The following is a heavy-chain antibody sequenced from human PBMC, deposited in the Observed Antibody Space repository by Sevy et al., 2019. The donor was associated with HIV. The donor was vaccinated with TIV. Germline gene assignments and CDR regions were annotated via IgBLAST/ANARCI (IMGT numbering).Heavy chain of an antibody. CDR2: INHSGGT. Sequence: SENLSLTCAVYGGSFSGYYWSWIRQPPGKGLEWIGEINHSGGTNYNPSLKSRVTISVDTSKNQFSLKLNSVAAADTAVYYCARHCAGSSCSHAFDIWGQGTMVTVSS. D-gene: IGHD2-15*01. CDR3: ARHCAGSSCSHAFDI. V-gene: IGHV4-34*01. J-gene: IGHJ3*02. CDR1: GGSFSGYY.